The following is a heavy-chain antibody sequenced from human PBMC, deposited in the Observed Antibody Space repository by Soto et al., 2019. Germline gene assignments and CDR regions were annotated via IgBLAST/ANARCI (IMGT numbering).Heavy chain of an antibody. Sequence: HPGGSLRLSCAASGFTFDDYAMHWVRQAPGKGLEWVSGISWNSGSIGYADSVKGRFTISRDNAKNSLYLQMNSLRAEDTALYYCAKALATGTTDVWGKGTTVTVSS. D-gene: IGHD1-1*01. V-gene: IGHV3-9*01. CDR2: ISWNSGSI. J-gene: IGHJ6*04. CDR3: AKALATGTTDV. CDR1: GFTFDDYA.